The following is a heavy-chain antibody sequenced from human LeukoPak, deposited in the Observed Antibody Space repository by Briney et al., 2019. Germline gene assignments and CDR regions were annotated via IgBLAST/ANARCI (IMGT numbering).Heavy chain of an antibody. CDR2: IYSGGST. CDR3: ARVNGYCSSTSCSDYFDY. V-gene: IGHV3-66*02. Sequence: GGSLRLSCAASGFTFSSYSMNWVRQAPGKGLEWVSVIYSGGSTYYADSVKGRFTISRDNSKNTLYLQMNSLRAEDTAVYYCARVNGYCSSTSCSDYFDYWGQGTLVTVSS. CDR1: GFTFSSYS. J-gene: IGHJ4*02. D-gene: IGHD2-2*01.